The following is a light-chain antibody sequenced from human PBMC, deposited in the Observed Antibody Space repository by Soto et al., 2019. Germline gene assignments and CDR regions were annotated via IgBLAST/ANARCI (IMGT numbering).Light chain of an antibody. CDR3: EAWDDSLNAYV. J-gene: IGLJ1*01. Sequence: SVVTQPPSASGAPGQRVTISFSGSSSNIGTNTVNWYQQLPGTAPKLLIYSNNERPSGVPDRFSGSKSGTSASLAISGLQSEDEADFYCEAWDDSLNAYVIGTGTKVTVL. V-gene: IGLV1-44*01. CDR2: SNN. CDR1: SSNIGTNT.